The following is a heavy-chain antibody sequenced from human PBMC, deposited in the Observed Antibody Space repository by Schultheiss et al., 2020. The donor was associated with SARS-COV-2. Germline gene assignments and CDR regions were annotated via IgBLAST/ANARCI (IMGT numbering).Heavy chain of an antibody. CDR1: GDSISTSSHY. D-gene: IGHD6-6*01. CDR3: AKTGPVAVRMHYFDY. V-gene: IGHV4-39*07. Sequence: SETLSLTCTVSGDSISTSSHYWAWIRQRPGKGLEWIGYIYYSGSTYYNPSLKSRVTISVDTSKKQFSLKLSSVTAADTAVYYCAKTGPVAVRMHYFDYWGQGTLVTVSS. J-gene: IGHJ4*02. CDR2: IYYSGST.